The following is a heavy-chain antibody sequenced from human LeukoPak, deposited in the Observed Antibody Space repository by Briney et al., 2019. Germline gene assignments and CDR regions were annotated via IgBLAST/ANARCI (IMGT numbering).Heavy chain of an antibody. CDR2: ISSSSSTI. Sequence: GGSLRLSCAASGFTFSSYSMNWVRQAPGKGLEWVSYISSSSSTIYYADSVKGRFTISRDNAKNSLYLQMNSLRDEDTAVYYCARDTDRYYDSSGYGMDVWSQGTTVTVSS. CDR3: ARDTDRYYDSSGYGMDV. V-gene: IGHV3-48*02. CDR1: GFTFSSYS. J-gene: IGHJ6*02. D-gene: IGHD3-22*01.